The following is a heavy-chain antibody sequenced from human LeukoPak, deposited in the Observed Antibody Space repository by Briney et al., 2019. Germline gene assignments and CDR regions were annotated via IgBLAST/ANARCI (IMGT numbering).Heavy chain of an antibody. CDR1: GGSISSGSYY. D-gene: IGHD2-2*01. CDR3: ARYDSATMSGWFDP. CDR2: INYSGNI. J-gene: IGHJ5*02. V-gene: IGHV4-31*03. Sequence: SQTLSLTCTISGGSISSGSYYWTWIRQHPDKGLEWIGYINYSGNIYYNPSLKSRVTMSVDTSENQFSLRLSSVTAADTAVYFCARYDSATMSGWFDPWGRGTLVTVSS.